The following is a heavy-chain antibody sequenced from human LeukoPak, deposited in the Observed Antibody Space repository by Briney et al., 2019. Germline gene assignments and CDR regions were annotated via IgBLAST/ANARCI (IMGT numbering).Heavy chain of an antibody. Sequence: SETLSLTCTVSGGSISSYYWRWIRQPPGKGLEWIGYIYYSGSTNYNPSLKSRVTISVDTSKNQFPLKLSSVTAADTAVYYCAREAIYYGSGSYYKSGFDYWGQGTLVTVSS. CDR3: AREAIYYGSGSYYKSGFDY. CDR1: GGSISSYY. D-gene: IGHD3-10*01. V-gene: IGHV4-59*01. J-gene: IGHJ4*02. CDR2: IYYSGST.